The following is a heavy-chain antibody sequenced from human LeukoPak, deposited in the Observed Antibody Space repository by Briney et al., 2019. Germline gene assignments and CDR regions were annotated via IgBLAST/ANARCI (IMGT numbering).Heavy chain of an antibody. D-gene: IGHD3-22*01. CDR1: GFTFDDYG. CDR3: ARGYYYDSNGYYYGHAY. Sequence: GGSLRLSCAASGFTFDDYGMSWVRQAPGKGLEWVSGINWNGGSTGYADSVKGRFTISRDNAKNSLYLQMNSLRAEDTALYYCARGYYYDSNGYYYGHAYWGQGTLVTVSS. V-gene: IGHV3-20*04. CDR2: INWNGGST. J-gene: IGHJ4*02.